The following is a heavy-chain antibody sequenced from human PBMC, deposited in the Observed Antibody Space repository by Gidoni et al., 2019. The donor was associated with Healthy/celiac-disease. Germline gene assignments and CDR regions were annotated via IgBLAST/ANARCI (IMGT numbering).Heavy chain of an antibody. CDR2: IRSKANSYAT. D-gene: IGHD6-19*01. CDR3: TRRAVAGTVDY. V-gene: IGHV3-73*01. J-gene: IGHJ4*02. Sequence: EVQLVASGGGLVQPGGSLTLSCAASGSTFSGSAMHWVRQASGKGLEWVGRIRSKANSYATAYAASVKGRFTISRDDSKNTAYLQMNSLKTEDTAVYYCTRRAVAGTVDYWGQGTMVTVSS. CDR1: GSTFSGSA.